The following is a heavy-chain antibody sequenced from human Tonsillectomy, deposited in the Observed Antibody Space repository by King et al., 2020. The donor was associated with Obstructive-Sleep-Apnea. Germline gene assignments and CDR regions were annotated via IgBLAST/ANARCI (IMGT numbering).Heavy chain of an antibody. CDR1: GGSIRDSSYY. J-gene: IGHJ1*01. CDR2: IYYSGST. D-gene: IGHD3-10*02. CDR3: ARDGEYYVLSPFFQH. Sequence: QLQESGPGLEKPSETLSLTCTVSGGSIRDSSYYWGWIRQPPGKGLEWIGSIYYSGSTYYNPSFKSRLTMLVDTSKNQFSLRLTSVTAADTAVYYCARDGEYYVLSPFFQHWAQGTLATVSS. V-gene: IGHV4-39*07.